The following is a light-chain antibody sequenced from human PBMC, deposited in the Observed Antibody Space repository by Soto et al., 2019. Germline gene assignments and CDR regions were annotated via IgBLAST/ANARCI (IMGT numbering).Light chain of an antibody. J-gene: IGLJ1*01. CDR1: SSDFGNYNL. CDR2: DVN. CDR3: CSFTSSNTHV. Sequence: QSVLTQPASVSGSPGQSITISCTGTSSDFGNYNLVSWYQQHPGKVPKLILFDVNKRPSGFSGRFSGSKSGNTASLKISGLQAEDEADYYCCSFTSSNTHVFGTGTKLTVL. V-gene: IGLV2-23*02.